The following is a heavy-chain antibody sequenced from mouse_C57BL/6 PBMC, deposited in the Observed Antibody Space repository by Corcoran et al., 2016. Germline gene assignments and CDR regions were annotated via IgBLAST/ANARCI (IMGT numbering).Heavy chain of an antibody. CDR2: INPNNGGT. V-gene: IGHV1-26*01. CDR1: GYTFTDYY. Sequence: EVQLQQSGPELVKPGASVKISCKASGYTFTDYYMNWVKQSHGKSLEWIGDINPNNGGTSYNQKFKGKATLTVDKSSSTAYMELRSLTSEDSAVYYCARIYYDYLYYFDYWGQGTTLTVSS. J-gene: IGHJ2*01. CDR3: ARIYYDYLYYFDY. D-gene: IGHD2-4*01.